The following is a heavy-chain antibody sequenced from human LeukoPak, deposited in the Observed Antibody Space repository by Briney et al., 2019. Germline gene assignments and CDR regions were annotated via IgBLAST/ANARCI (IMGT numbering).Heavy chain of an antibody. CDR2: IYYSGST. J-gene: IGHJ4*02. CDR1: GGSISSGAYY. D-gene: IGHD2-2*01. V-gene: IGHV4-30-4*01. Sequence: NPSETLSLTCTVSGGSISSGAYYWSWIRQPPGKCLEWIGYIYYSGSTYYNPSLKSRVTISVDTSKNQFSLKLSSVTAADTAVYYCARVYCSSTSCLFGYWGQGTLVTVSS. CDR3: ARVYCSSTSCLFGY.